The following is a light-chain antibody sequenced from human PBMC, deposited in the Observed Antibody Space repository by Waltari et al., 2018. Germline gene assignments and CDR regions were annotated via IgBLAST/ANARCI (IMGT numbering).Light chain of an antibody. CDR1: SSDVGGYNY. CDR2: DVS. V-gene: IGLV2-14*01. CDR3: SSYTSSSTLV. Sequence: QSALTQPASVSGSPGQSITISCTGTSSDVGGYNYVSWYQQHPGKAPKLMVYDVSKRASGVCNRFSGSKSGNTASLTISGLQAEDEADYYCSSYTSSSTLVFGGGTKLTVL. J-gene: IGLJ2*01.